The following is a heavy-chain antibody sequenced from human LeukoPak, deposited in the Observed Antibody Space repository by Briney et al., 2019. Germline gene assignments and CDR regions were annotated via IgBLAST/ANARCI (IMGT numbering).Heavy chain of an antibody. V-gene: IGHV1-2*02. CDR2: INPNTGAT. J-gene: IGHJ4*02. D-gene: IGHD6-19*01. CDR1: GYTLTGYY. Sequence: GASVRVSCKASGYTLTGYYLHWVRQAPGQGLEWMGWINPNTGATHSAQKFHGRITMTRDTSISTAYMALSRLRSDDTAVYYCARDRVGSGWPRPYYFEVWGQGTLVTVSS. CDR3: ARDRVGSGWPRPYYFEV.